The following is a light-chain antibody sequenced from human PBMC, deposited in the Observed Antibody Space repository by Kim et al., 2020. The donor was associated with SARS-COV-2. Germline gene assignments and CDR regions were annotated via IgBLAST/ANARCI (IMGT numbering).Light chain of an antibody. V-gene: IGKV3-20*01. CDR2: GAS. J-gene: IGKJ2*01. Sequence: EIVLTQSPGTLPLSPGERATLSCRASQSVSSSYLAWYQQKPGQAPRLLIYGASSRATGIPDRFSGSGSGTDFTLTISRLEPEDFAVYYCQQYGSSMYTFGQGTKLEI. CDR3: QQYGSSMYT. CDR1: QSVSSSY.